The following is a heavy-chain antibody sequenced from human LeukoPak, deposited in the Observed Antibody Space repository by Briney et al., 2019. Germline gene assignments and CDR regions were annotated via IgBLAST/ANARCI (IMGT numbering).Heavy chain of an antibody. J-gene: IGHJ5*02. CDR2: VFTSGVISGNT. Sequence: PSETLSLTCTVSGGSISSYYWSWIRQPPGKGLEWIGRVFTSGVISGNTNYNPPLKSRVTMSVDTSKNQFSLKLSSVTAADTAVYYCAREISYSSSAGEEFDPWGQGTLVTVSS. V-gene: IGHV4-4*07. CDR1: GGSISSYY. D-gene: IGHD6-13*01. CDR3: AREISYSSSAGEEFDP.